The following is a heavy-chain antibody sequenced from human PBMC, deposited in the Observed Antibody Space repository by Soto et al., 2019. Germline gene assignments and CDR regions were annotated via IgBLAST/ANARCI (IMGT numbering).Heavy chain of an antibody. D-gene: IGHD2-15*01. V-gene: IGHV3-23*01. CDR1: GFSFSTYV. CDR2: ISGSGGSS. Sequence: GGSLRLSCGASGFSFSTYVMSWVRQAPGKGLEWVSAISGSGGSSYHADSVKGRFTISRDKSKNTLYLQMNSLRAEDTAVYYCAKEGDFDCSSTSCYGYCSGGSCLLHPFDYWGQGTLVTVSS. J-gene: IGHJ4*02. CDR3: AKEGDFDCSSTSCYGYCSGGSCLLHPFDY.